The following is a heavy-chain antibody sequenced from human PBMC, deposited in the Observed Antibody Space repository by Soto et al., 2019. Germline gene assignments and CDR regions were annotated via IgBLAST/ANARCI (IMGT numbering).Heavy chain of an antibody. CDR1: GGSISSGTYY. J-gene: IGHJ5*02. CDR2: IHYSGST. CDR3: AGEDRNYYDSRGFYR. Sequence: KTSETLSLTCTVSGGSISSGTYYWSWIRQHPGKGLEWIGYIHYSGSTNYNPSLKSRVTMSLDTSKNQFSLKLTSVTAADTAVYYCAGEDRNYYDSRGFYRWGRGTLVTVSS. V-gene: IGHV4-31*03. D-gene: IGHD3-22*01.